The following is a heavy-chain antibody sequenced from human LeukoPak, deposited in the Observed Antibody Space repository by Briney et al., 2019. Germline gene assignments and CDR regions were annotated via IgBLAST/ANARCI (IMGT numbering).Heavy chain of an antibody. CDR1: GGSISSYY. CDR2: IYTSGST. J-gene: IGHJ4*02. V-gene: IGHV4-4*07. D-gene: IGHD1-26*01. Sequence: SETLSLTCTVSGGSISSYYWSWIRQPAGKGLEWIGRIYTSGSTNYNPSLKSRVTMSVDTSKNQFSLKLSSVTAADTAVYYCAKAISVGATTDAADWGQGTLVTVSS. CDR3: AKAISVGATTDAAD.